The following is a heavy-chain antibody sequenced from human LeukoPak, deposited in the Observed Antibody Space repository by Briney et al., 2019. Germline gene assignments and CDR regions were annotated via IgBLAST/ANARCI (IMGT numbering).Heavy chain of an antibody. Sequence: SETLSLTCAVYGGSFSGYYWSWIRQPPGKGLERIGEINHSGSTNYNPSLKSRVTISVDTSKNQFSLKLSSVTAADTAVYYCARVGTVTSYGMDVWGQGTTVTVSS. CDR3: ARVGTVTSYGMDV. J-gene: IGHJ6*02. CDR1: GGSFSGYY. V-gene: IGHV4-34*01. D-gene: IGHD4-17*01. CDR2: INHSGST.